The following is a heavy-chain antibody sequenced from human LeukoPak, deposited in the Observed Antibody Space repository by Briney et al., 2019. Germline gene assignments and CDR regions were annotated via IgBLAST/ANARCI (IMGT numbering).Heavy chain of an antibody. CDR1: GGSISSYY. CDR2: IYYSGST. Sequence: SETLSLTCTVSGGSISSYYWSWIRQPPGKGLEWIGYIYYSGSTNYNPSLKSRVTISADTSKNQFSLKLSSVTAADTAVYYCARAAYYYGSGSFHFDYWGQGTLVTVSS. CDR3: ARAAYYYGSGSFHFDY. D-gene: IGHD3-10*01. V-gene: IGHV4-59*01. J-gene: IGHJ4*02.